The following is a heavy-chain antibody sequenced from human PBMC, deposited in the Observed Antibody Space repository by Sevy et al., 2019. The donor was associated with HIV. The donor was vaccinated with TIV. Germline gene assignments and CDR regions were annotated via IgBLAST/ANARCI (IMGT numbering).Heavy chain of an antibody. V-gene: IGHV3-30-3*01. CDR2: ISYDGSNK. Sequence: GGSLRLSCAASGFTFSSYAMHWVRQAPGKGLEWVAVISYDGSNKYYADSVKGRFTISRDNSKNTLYLQINSLRAEDTAVYYCARTPHLYYFDYWGQGTLVTVSS. CDR3: ARTPHLYYFDY. CDR1: GFTFSSYA. J-gene: IGHJ4*02.